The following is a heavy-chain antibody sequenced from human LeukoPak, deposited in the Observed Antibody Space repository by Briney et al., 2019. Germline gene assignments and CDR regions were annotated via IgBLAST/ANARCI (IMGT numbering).Heavy chain of an antibody. CDR3: SSGVIPANWFDP. CDR1: GGTFSSYA. J-gene: IGHJ5*02. Sequence: SVKVSCKASGGTFSSYAISWVRQAPGQGLEWMGGIIPIFGTANYAQKFQGRVTITADESKSTAYMELSSLRSENTAVYYCSSGVIPANWFDPWGQGTLVTVSS. V-gene: IGHV1-69*01. D-gene: IGHD2-2*01. CDR2: IIPIFGTA.